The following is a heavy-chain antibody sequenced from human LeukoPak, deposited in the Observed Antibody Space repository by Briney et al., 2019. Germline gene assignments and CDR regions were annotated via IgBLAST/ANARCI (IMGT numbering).Heavy chain of an antibody. V-gene: IGHV4-39*07. Sequence: PSETLSLTCSVSGGSITNRFYYWGWIRQSPGKGLEWIGSLYYSGTTYHNPSLQSRVTISVDTSKNQFSLKLSSVTAADTAVYYCARSTGDYAADDAFDIWGQGTMVTVSS. CDR1: GGSITNRFYY. CDR3: ARSTGDYAADDAFDI. J-gene: IGHJ3*02. CDR2: LYYSGTT. D-gene: IGHD4-17*01.